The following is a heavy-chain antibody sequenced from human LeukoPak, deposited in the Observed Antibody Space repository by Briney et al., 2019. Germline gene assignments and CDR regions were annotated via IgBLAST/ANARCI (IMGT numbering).Heavy chain of an antibody. CDR2: ISYDGSNK. J-gene: IGHJ4*02. CDR3: ARDSSYSCSGGSCYLDY. D-gene: IGHD2-15*01. Sequence: GGSLRLSCAASGFTFSTYAMHWVRQAPGKGLEGVAVISYDGSNKYYADSVKGRFTISRDNSKNTLYLQMNSLRAEDTAVYDCARDSSYSCSGGSCYLDYWGQGTLVTVSS. V-gene: IGHV3-30-3*01. CDR1: GFTFSTYA.